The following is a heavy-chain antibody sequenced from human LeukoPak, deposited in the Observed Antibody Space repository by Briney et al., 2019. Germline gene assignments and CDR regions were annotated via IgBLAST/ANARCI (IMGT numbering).Heavy chain of an antibody. D-gene: IGHD6-13*01. CDR3: ASSAAGPYYFDY. CDR2: IYYSGST. Sequence: SETLSLTCTVSGGSISSGGYYWSWIRQPPGKGLEWIGYIYYSGSTNYNPSLKSRVTISVDTSKNQFSLKLSSVTAADTAVYYCASSAAGPYYFDYWGQGTLVTVSS. J-gene: IGHJ4*02. CDR1: GGSISSGGYY. V-gene: IGHV4-61*08.